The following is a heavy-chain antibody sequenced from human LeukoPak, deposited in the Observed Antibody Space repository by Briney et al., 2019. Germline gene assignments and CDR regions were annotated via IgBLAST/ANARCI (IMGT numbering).Heavy chain of an antibody. CDR2: ISSSGSTI. Sequence: GGSLRLSCAASGFTFSDYYMSWIRQAPGKGLEGVSYISSSGSTIYYADSVKGRFTISRDNAKKSLYLQMNSLRAEDTAVYYCASITYYYDSSGYANWGQGTLVTVSS. CDR3: ASITYYYDSSGYAN. J-gene: IGHJ4*02. CDR1: GFTFSDYY. D-gene: IGHD3-22*01. V-gene: IGHV3-11*01.